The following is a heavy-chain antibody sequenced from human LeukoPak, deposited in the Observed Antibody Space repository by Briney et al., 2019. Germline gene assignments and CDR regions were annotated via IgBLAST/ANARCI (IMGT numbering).Heavy chain of an antibody. CDR3: ARDGEVAAAGTKYYYYYRMDV. D-gene: IGHD6-13*01. Sequence: GASVKVSCKASGYTFTSYGISWVRQAPGQGLEWMGWISAYNGNTNYAQKLQGRVTMTTDTSTSTAYMELRSLRSDDTAVYYCARDGEVAAAGTKYYYYYRMDVWGQGTTVTVSS. J-gene: IGHJ6*02. CDR1: GYTFTSYG. V-gene: IGHV1-18*01. CDR2: ISAYNGNT.